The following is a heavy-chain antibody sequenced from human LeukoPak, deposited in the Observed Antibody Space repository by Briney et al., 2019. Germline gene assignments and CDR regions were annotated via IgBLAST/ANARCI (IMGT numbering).Heavy chain of an antibody. CDR2: MSGSGGST. CDR3: AKEMEFGVVTNQHYYDYYGMDV. Sequence: GRSLRLSCAASGFTFSSYAMSWVRQAPGKGLEWVSAMSGSGGSTYYADSVKGRFTISRDNSKNTLYLQMNGLRAEDTAVYYCAKEMEFGVVTNQHYYDYYGMDVWGQGTTVTVSS. J-gene: IGHJ6*02. V-gene: IGHV3-23*01. CDR1: GFTFSSYA. D-gene: IGHD3-3*01.